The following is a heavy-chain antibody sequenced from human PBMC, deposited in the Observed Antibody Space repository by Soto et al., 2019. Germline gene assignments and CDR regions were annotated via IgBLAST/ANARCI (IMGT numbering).Heavy chain of an antibody. Sequence: EVQLLESGGGLVQPGGSLRLSCAASGFTFSSYAMSWVRQAPGKGLEWVSAISGSGGSTYYADSVKGRFTISRDNSKNTLYLQVNSLRAEDTAVYYCAKVQDVVVVAATMYFQHWGQGTLVTVSS. CDR3: AKVQDVVVVAATMYFQH. V-gene: IGHV3-23*01. J-gene: IGHJ1*01. CDR1: GFTFSSYA. D-gene: IGHD2-15*01. CDR2: ISGSGGST.